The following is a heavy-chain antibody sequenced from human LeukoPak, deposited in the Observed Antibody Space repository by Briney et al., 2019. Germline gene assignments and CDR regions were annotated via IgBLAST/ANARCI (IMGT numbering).Heavy chain of an antibody. V-gene: IGHV6-1*01. CDR3: ARSQTGGTFDY. CDR2: TYYRSKWSS. J-gene: IGHJ4*02. CDR1: GDNVSSKIAA. D-gene: IGHD1/OR15-1a*01. Sequence: SQTLSLTCAISGDNVSSKIAACKWIRQSRSRGREWLGRTYYRSKWSSVYAEYVKSTITISQDTSNNQFYLKLRSVTPEATAMYYCARSQTGGTFDYWGQGALVTVSS.